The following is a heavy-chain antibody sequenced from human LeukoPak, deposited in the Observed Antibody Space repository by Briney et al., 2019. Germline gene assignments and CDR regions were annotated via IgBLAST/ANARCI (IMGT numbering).Heavy chain of an antibody. D-gene: IGHD3-16*01. V-gene: IGHV3-66*03. CDR1: GFSVSNYY. Sequence: GGSLRLSCAGSGFSVSNYYMNWVRQAPGKGLEWVSLTRDSGATFYADSVKGRFTISRDNSKDTIYLQMNRLRVEDTAVYFCARDRAVTQVWVEFDSWGQGTQVTVSS. CDR2: TRDSGAT. CDR3: ARDRAVTQVWVEFDS. J-gene: IGHJ5*01.